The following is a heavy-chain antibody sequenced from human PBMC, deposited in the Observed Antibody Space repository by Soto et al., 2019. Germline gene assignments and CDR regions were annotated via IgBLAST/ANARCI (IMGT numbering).Heavy chain of an antibody. V-gene: IGHV3-23*01. CDR3: AMGGYAIGPSDY. CDR1: RFTFSSYA. CDR2: ISGSAGST. J-gene: IGHJ4*02. D-gene: IGHD2-2*01. Sequence: PGGSPRLSCAASRFTFSSYAMSWVRQAPGKGLEWVSAISGSAGSTYYADSVKGRFTISRDNSKNTLYLQMNSLRAEDTAVYYCAMGGYAIGPSDYWGQGTLVTVSS.